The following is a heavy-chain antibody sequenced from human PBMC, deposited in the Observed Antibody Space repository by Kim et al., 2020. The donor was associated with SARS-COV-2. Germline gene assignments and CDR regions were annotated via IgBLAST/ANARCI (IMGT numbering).Heavy chain of an antibody. CDR3: ARDRAAAGGFDY. D-gene: IGHD6-13*01. V-gene: IGHV3-33*01. Sequence: YYADPVKGRFNISRDSSKNTLILQMNSLRVEDTAVYYCARDRAAAGGFDYWGQGTLVTVSS. J-gene: IGHJ4*02.